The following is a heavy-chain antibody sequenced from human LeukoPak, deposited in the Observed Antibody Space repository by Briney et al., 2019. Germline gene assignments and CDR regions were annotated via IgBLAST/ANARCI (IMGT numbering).Heavy chain of an antibody. J-gene: IGHJ5*02. Sequence: GGSLRLSCAASGFTFSSYEMNWVRQAPGKGLEWVSSISSSSSYIYYADSVKGRFTISRDNAKNSLYLQMNSLRAEDTAVYYCARDGDYYDSSGYSWFDPWGQGTLVTVSS. V-gene: IGHV3-21*01. CDR3: ARDGDYYDSSGYSWFDP. D-gene: IGHD3-22*01. CDR2: ISSSSSYI. CDR1: GFTFSSYE.